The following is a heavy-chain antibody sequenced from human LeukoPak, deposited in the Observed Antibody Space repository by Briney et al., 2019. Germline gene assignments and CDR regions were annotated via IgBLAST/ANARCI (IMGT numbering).Heavy chain of an antibody. CDR2: IYYSGST. D-gene: IGHD3-22*01. V-gene: IGHV4-59*12. J-gene: IGHJ4*02. Sequence: SETLSLTCTVSGGSIGSYYWSWIRQPPGKGLEWIGYIYYSGSTNYNPSLKSRVTISVDTSKNQFSLKLSSVTAADTAVYYCARDYDSSGYLFDYWGQGTLVTVSS. CDR3: ARDYDSSGYLFDY. CDR1: GGSIGSYY.